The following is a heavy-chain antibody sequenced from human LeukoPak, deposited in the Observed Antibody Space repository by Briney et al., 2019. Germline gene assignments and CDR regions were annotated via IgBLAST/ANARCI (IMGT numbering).Heavy chain of an antibody. CDR2: IWYDGSNK. J-gene: IGHJ6*02. CDR3: ARELVVVTATFYYYYGMDV. Sequence: PGGSLRLSCAASGFTFSSYGMHWVRQAPGKGLEWVAVIWYDGSNKYYADSVKGRFTISRDNSKNTLYLQMNSLRAEDTAVYYCARELVVVTATFYYYYGMDVWGQGTTVTVSS. V-gene: IGHV3-33*01. D-gene: IGHD2-21*02. CDR1: GFTFSSYG.